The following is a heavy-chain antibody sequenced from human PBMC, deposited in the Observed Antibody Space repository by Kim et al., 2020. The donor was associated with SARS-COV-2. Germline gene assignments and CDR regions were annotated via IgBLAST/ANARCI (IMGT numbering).Heavy chain of an antibody. CDR2: IRSKANSYAT. D-gene: IGHD1-1*01. CDR1: DFTFSASA. CDR3: TRAPGTTSAFWDAFD. J-gene: IGHJ3*02. V-gene: IGHV3-73*01. Sequence: GGSLRLSCAASDFTFSASAMHWVRQASGKGLEWVGRIRSKANSYATAYAASVKCRFTISRDDSKNTAYLQMNSLKTEDTAVYYCTRAPGTTSAFWDAFD.